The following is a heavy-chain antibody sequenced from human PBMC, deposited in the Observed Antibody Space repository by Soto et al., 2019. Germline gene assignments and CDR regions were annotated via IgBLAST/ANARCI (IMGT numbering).Heavy chain of an antibody. Sequence: PSETLSLTCAVYGGSFSGYYWSWIRQPPGKGLEWIGEINHSGSTNYNPSLKSRVTISVDTSKNQFSLKLSSVTAADTAVYYCARGRSCSGGSCYFDYWGQGTLVPVYS. CDR2: INHSGST. CDR3: ARGRSCSGGSCYFDY. J-gene: IGHJ4*02. CDR1: GGSFSGYY. V-gene: IGHV4-34*01. D-gene: IGHD2-15*01.